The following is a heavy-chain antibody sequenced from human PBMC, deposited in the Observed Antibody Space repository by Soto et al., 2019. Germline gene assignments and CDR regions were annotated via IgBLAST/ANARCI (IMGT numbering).Heavy chain of an antibody. J-gene: IGHJ4*02. CDR1: GGSVNSDTFY. CDR2: IYYTGST. CDR3: AREFSNSPEAFDS. D-gene: IGHD6-6*01. V-gene: IGHV4-61*01. Sequence: QVHLQESGPGQVKSSETLSLICTVSGGSVNSDTFYWSWIRQPPGRGLEWIGYIYYTGSTNYNPSLKIRVTISIDTSRNQFSLKLSSVTAADTAVYYCAREFSNSPEAFDSWGQGSLVTVSS.